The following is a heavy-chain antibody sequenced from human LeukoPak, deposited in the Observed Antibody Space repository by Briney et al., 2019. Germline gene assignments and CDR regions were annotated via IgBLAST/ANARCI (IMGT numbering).Heavy chain of an antibody. D-gene: IGHD3-22*01. Sequence: SETLSLTCAVSGGSFSGYYWSWIRQPPGKGLEWIGEINHSGSTNYNPSLKSRVTMSVDTSKNQFSLKLSSVTAADTAVYYCARLQSSGYYLPRYYFYMDVWGKGTTVTVSS. CDR2: INHSGST. CDR3: ARLQSSGYYLPRYYFYMDV. CDR1: GGSFSGYY. J-gene: IGHJ6*03. V-gene: IGHV4-34*01.